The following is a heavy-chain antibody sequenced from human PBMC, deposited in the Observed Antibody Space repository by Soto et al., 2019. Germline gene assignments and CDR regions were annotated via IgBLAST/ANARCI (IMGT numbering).Heavy chain of an antibody. V-gene: IGHV3-7*01. CDR2: IKQDGGDT. CDR3: ARLYPGSGWPYHYYGMNV. Sequence: EVQLVESGGGLGQPGGSLRLSCAASGFTFSTYWMSWVRQAPGKGLEWVAKIKQDGGDTYYVDSVKGRFTISRDNDENSVYLQMNSLRPDDTAVYYCARLYPGSGWPYHYYGMNVWGQGTTVTVSS. D-gene: IGHD6-19*01. J-gene: IGHJ6*02. CDR1: GFTFSTYW.